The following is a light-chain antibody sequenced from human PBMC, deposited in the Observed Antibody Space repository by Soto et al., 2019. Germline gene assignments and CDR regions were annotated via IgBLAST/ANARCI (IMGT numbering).Light chain of an antibody. Sequence: DIVMTQSPDSLAVSLGERATINCKSSQSVLYSSNNKNYLAWYQQKPGQPPKLLIYWASTRESRVPDRFSGSGSGTDFTLTISNLQAEDVAVYYCQQYYATPLTFGGGTKVEIK. CDR1: QSVLYSSNNKNY. CDR2: WAS. CDR3: QQYYATPLT. J-gene: IGKJ4*01. V-gene: IGKV4-1*01.